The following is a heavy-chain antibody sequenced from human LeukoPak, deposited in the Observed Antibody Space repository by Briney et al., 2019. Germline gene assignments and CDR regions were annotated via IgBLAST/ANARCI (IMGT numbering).Heavy chain of an antibody. V-gene: IGHV4-38-2*02. D-gene: IGHD6-19*01. CDR3: ARVAYSSGWYYYYMDV. J-gene: IGHJ6*03. Sequence: SETLSLICSVSGYSISSGYYWGWIRQPPGKGLEWIGNIYHSGSTYYNPSLKSRVTISVDTSKNQFSLKLSSVTAADTAVYYCARVAYSSGWYYYYMDVWGKGTTVTISS. CDR1: GYSISSGYY. CDR2: IYHSGST.